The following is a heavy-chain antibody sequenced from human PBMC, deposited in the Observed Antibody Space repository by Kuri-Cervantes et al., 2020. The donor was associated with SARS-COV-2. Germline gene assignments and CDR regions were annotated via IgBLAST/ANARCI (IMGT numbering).Heavy chain of an antibody. CDR1: VFTFGNSV. D-gene: IGHD2-21*01. V-gene: IGHV3-30-3*01. J-gene: IGHJ4*02. CDR3: AKDRVGVQDF. CDR2: TSYDVTNI. Sequence: GESLKISCAASVFTFGNSVIQWVRQAPGKGLEWVSGTSYDVTNIFYADSVRDRFSISRDNSQNTLYLHMKSLRSEDTAMYYCAKDRVGVQDFWGQGTLVTVSS.